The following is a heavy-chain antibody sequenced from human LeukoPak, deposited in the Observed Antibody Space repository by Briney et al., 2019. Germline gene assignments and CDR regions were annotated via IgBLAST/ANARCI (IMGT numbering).Heavy chain of an antibody. V-gene: IGHV1-2*07. CDR3: ARVDDGSYTALDY. CDR1: GYTFTGYY. J-gene: IGHJ4*02. Sequence: ASVKVSCKASGYTFTGYYMHWVRQAPGQGLEWMGWINPNSGGTNFAHKFQGRVTMTRDTSIGTVYMDLRWLRSDDTAVYYCARVDDGSYTALDYWGQGTLVSVSA. D-gene: IGHD3-10*01. CDR2: INPNSGGT.